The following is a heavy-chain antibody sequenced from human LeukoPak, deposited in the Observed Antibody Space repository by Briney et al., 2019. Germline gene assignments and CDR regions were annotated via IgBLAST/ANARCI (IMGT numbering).Heavy chain of an antibody. CDR3: AKNKWELLRPLLDY. CDR2: ISGSGGST. J-gene: IGHJ4*02. CDR1: GFTFSSYA. V-gene: IGHV3-23*01. Sequence: GGSLRLSCAASGFTFSSYAMSWVRQAPGKGLEWVSAISGSGGSTYYADSVKGRFTISRDNSKNTLYLRMNSLRAEDTAVYYCAKNKWELLRPLLDYWGQGTLVTVSS. D-gene: IGHD1-26*01.